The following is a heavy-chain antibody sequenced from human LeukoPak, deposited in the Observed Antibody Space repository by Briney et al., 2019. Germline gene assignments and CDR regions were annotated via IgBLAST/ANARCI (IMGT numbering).Heavy chain of an antibody. Sequence: SSQTLSLTCTVSGGSISSGDYYWSWIRQPAGKGLEWIGRIYTSGSTNYNPSLKSRVTISVDTSKNQFSLKLSSVTAADTAVYYCARVVAAAVMNWFDPWGQGTLVTVSS. D-gene: IGHD6-13*01. CDR2: IYTSGST. CDR3: ARVVAAAVMNWFDP. J-gene: IGHJ5*02. CDR1: GGSISSGDYY. V-gene: IGHV4-61*02.